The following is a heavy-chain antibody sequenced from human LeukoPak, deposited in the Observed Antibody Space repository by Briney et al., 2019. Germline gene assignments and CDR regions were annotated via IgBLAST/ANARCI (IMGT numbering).Heavy chain of an antibody. J-gene: IGHJ4*02. V-gene: IGHV3-53*01. CDR2: IYSGGNT. D-gene: IGHD6-19*01. CDR3: ARIDYSSGCPGDY. Sequence: SGGSLRLSCAASGLTVSSNYMSWVRQAPGKGLEWVSVIYSGGNTYYADSVKGRFTISRDNAKNTLYLQMNSLRAEDTAVYYCARIDYSSGCPGDYWGQGTLVTVPS. CDR1: GLTVSSNY.